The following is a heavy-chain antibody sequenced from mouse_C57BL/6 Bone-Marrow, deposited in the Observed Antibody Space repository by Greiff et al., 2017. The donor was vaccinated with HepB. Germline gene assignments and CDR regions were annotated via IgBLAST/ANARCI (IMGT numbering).Heavy chain of an antibody. Sequence: QVQLKQPGAELVKPGASVKMSCKASGYTFTSYWIAWVKQRPGQGLEWIGDIYPGSGSTNYNEKFKSKATLTVDTSSSTAYMQLSSLTSEDSAVYYCARKGLITTVPFAYWGQGTLVTVSA. CDR2: IYPGSGST. V-gene: IGHV1-55*01. CDR1: GYTFTSYW. J-gene: IGHJ3*01. D-gene: IGHD1-1*01. CDR3: ARKGLITTVPFAY.